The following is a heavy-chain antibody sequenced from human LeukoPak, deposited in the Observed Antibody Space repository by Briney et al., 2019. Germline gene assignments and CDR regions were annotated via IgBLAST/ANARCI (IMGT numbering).Heavy chain of an antibody. CDR1: GFTFDDYA. CDR2: ISWNSGSI. V-gene: IGHV3-9*01. J-gene: IGHJ6*03. D-gene: IGHD6-19*01. CDR3: AKEGIAVAGTYYMDV. Sequence: PGGSLRLSCAASGFTFDDYAMHWVRQAPGKGLEWVSGISWNSGSIGYADSVKGRFTISRDNAKNSLYLQMNSLRAEDTALYYCAKEGIAVAGTYYMDVWGKGTTVTISS.